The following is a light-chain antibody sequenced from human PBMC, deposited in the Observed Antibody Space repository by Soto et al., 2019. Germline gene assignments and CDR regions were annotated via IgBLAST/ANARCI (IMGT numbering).Light chain of an antibody. J-gene: IGLJ1*01. V-gene: IGLV2-14*03. CDR1: SSDVGGYNY. CDR3: SSYTSSISYV. Sequence: SVLTQPASVSGSPGQSITISCNGTSSDVGGYNYVSWYQSHPGEAPKLIIYDVSNRPSGVSDRFSGSKSGNTASLTISGLQAEDEADYYCSSYTSSISYVFGTGTKVTVL. CDR2: DVS.